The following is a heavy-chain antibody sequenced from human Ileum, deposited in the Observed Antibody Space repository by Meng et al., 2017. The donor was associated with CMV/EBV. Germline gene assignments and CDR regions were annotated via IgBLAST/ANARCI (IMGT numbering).Heavy chain of an antibody. V-gene: IGHV4-61*02. CDR1: GGPLDGGYY. CDR3: ARDSAWLIDQ. J-gene: IGHJ4*02. CDR2: IYTSGST. Sequence: QLMRQEAGPGLGKPSQTLCLTCTASGGPLDGGYYWNWIRQPAGKGLEWIGRIYTSGSTNYNPSLKSRFTISVDTSKNQFSLNLTSVTAADTAVYYCARDSAWLIDQWGQGTLVTVSS. D-gene: IGHD6-19*01.